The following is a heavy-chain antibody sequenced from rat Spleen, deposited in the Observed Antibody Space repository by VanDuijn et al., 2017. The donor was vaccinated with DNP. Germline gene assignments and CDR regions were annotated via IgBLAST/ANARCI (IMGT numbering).Heavy chain of an antibody. CDR1: GYSITSSSR. CDR3: ARMHYGCDN. V-gene: IGHV3-3*01. CDR2: INSAGST. Sequence: EVQLQESGPGLVKPSQSLSLTCSVTGYSITSSSRWNWIRRFPGNKLEWMGYINSAGSTDYNPSLKGRISITRDTSKNQFFLQVNSATTEDTATYYCARMHYGCDNWGQGVMVTVSS. D-gene: IGHD1-11*01. J-gene: IGHJ2*01.